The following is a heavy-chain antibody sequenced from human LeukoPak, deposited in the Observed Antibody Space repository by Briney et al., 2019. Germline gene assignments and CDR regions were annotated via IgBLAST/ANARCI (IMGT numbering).Heavy chain of an antibody. CDR2: INSGGTTT. Sequence: GGSLRLSCAASGFTLSSYWMHWVRQDPGKGLVWVSRINSGGTTTDYADSVKGRFTISRDNAQNTLYLQMNSLRDEDTAVYYCTRGVVGNYGNFDCWGQGTLVTVSS. D-gene: IGHD1-26*01. CDR3: TRGVVGNYGNFDC. J-gene: IGHJ4*02. V-gene: IGHV3-74*01. CDR1: GFTLSSYW.